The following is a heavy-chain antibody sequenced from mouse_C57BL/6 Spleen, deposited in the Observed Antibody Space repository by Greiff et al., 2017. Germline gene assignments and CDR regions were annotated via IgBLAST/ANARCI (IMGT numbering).Heavy chain of an antibody. CDR3: ARGDMDY. CDR2: ISYSGST. CDR1: GYSITSGYD. Sequence: EVQLQESGPGMVKPSQSLSLTCTVTGYSITSGYDWHWIRHFPGNKLEWMDYISYSGSTNYNQTLKSQISITPDTSKNPFFLKLNSVTTEDTATYYCARGDMDYWGQGTTVTVSS. V-gene: IGHV3-1*01. J-gene: IGHJ4*01.